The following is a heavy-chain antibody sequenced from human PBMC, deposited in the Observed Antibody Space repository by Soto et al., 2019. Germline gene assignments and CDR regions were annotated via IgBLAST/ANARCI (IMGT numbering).Heavy chain of an antibody. V-gene: IGHV1-18*01. CDR3: ARTCRSGGSCYLEY. CDR1: GYSFSSFG. J-gene: IGHJ4*02. CDR2: VSVPSGDT. Sequence: ASVKVSCKASGYSFSSFGISWVRQAPGQGLEWVGWVSVPSGDTSSAQNFQGRVTVTTDTSTSTAYLEVGSLRSDNTAVYYCARTCRSGGSCYLEYWGEGTLVTVSS. D-gene: IGHD2-15*01.